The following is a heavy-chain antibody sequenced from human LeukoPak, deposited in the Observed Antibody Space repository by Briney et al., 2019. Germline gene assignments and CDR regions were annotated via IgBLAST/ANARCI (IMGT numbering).Heavy chain of an antibody. J-gene: IGHJ4*02. V-gene: IGHV3-21*01. D-gene: IGHD6-13*01. Sequence: GGSLRLSCAASGFTFSSYAMSWVRQAPGKGLEWVSSISSSSSYIYYADSVKGRFTISRDNAKNSLYLQMNSLRAEDTAVYYCARSRGSWTHFDYWGQGTLVTVSS. CDR2: ISSSSSYI. CDR3: ARSRGSWTHFDY. CDR1: GFTFSSYA.